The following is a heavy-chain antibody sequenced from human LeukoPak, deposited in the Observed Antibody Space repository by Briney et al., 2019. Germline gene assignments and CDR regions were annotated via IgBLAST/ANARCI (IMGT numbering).Heavy chain of an antibody. Sequence: PGGSLRLSCAASGFIVSNNYMSWVRQAPGKGLEWVSMIYSGGTTYYADSVKGRFTISRDNSNNILYLQMTSLRAEDTAIYYCAATLRFLEWLLPPIDYWGQGALVTVSS. J-gene: IGHJ4*02. CDR2: IYSGGTT. V-gene: IGHV3-53*01. CDR1: GFIVSNNY. CDR3: AATLRFLEWLLPPIDY. D-gene: IGHD3-3*01.